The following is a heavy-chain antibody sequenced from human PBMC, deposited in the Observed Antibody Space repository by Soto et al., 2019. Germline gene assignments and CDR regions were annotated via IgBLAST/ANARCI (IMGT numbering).Heavy chain of an antibody. CDR3: ARGGSSSWFWDAFDI. V-gene: IGHV3-48*02. Sequence: GESLKISCAASGFTFSSYSMNWVRQAPGKGLEWVSYISSSSSTIYYADSVKGRFTISRDNAKNSLYLQMNSLRDEDTAVYYCARGGSSSWFWDAFDIWGQGTMVTVSS. J-gene: IGHJ3*02. CDR1: GFTFSSYS. CDR2: ISSSSSTI. D-gene: IGHD6-13*01.